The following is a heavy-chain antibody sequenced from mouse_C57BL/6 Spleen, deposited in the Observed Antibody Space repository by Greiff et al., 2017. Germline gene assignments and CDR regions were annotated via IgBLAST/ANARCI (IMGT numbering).Heavy chain of an antibody. J-gene: IGHJ4*01. D-gene: IGHD1-1*01. V-gene: IGHV5-17*01. Sequence: EVMLVESGGGLVKPGGSLKLSCAASGFTFSDYGMHWVRQAPEKGLVWVAYISSGSSTIYYADTVKGRFTISRDNAKNTLFLQMTSLRSEDTTMYYCARMLRYAMDYWGQGTSVTVSS. CDR1: GFTFSDYG. CDR3: ARMLRYAMDY. CDR2: ISSGSSTI.